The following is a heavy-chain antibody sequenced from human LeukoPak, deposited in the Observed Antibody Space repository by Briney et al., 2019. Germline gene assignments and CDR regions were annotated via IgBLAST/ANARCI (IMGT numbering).Heavy chain of an antibody. Sequence: GGSLRLSCAASGFTFSSHAMHWVRQAPGKGLEWVAFIHYDGSNNYYADSVKGRFTISRDNSKNTLYLQMNSLRAEDTAVYYCAKQDHYDSSGHWGQGTLVTVSS. V-gene: IGHV3-30*02. J-gene: IGHJ4*02. CDR2: IHYDGSNN. D-gene: IGHD3-22*01. CDR1: GFTFSSHA. CDR3: AKQDHYDSSGH.